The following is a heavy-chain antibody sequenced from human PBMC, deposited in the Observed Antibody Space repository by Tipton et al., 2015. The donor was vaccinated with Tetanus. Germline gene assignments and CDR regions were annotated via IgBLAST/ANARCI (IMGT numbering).Heavy chain of an antibody. CDR1: GGGFSKFA. Sequence: QLVQSGAEVKKPGSSVKVSCKASGGGFSKFAISWLRQAPGQGVELMGTIIPALSTTTYEQKFRGRITITADGSTSTAYMDLSSVRSDDTAVYYCARCNDYGSLTPIDLWGPGTRVTVSS. D-gene: IGHD4-17*01. J-gene: IGHJ5*02. V-gene: IGHV1-69*18. CDR2: IIPALSTT. CDR3: ARCNDYGSLTPIDL.